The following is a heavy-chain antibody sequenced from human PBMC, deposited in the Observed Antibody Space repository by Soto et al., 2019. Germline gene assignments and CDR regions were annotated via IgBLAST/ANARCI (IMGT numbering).Heavy chain of an antibody. D-gene: IGHD2-21*01. CDR3: ARVAMSIIGGGDSDDLDF. V-gene: IGHV3-7*04. Sequence: EVQLVESGGTLVQPGGSLRLSCAASGFTFSDNWMTWVRQAPGKGLAWVANIKEDGSEKFYLDSVKGRVTISRDDSMNSVYLQMNSLRVDDTAVYYWARVAMSIIGGGDSDDLDFWCQGALVSVSS. CDR2: IKEDGSEK. J-gene: IGHJ4*02. CDR1: GFTFSDNW.